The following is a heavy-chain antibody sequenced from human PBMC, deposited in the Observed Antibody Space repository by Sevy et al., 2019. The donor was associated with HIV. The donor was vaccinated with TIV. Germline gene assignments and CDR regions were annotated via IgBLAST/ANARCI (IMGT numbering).Heavy chain of an antibody. Sequence: ASVKVSCKVSGYTLTELSMHWVRQAPGKGLEWMGGFDPEDGETIYAQKFQGRVTMTEDTSTDTAYMELSSLRSEDTAVYYRATVPQYYYDSSGTHFDYWGQGTLVTVSS. V-gene: IGHV1-24*01. CDR3: ATVPQYYYDSSGTHFDY. CDR2: FDPEDGET. CDR1: GYTLTELS. J-gene: IGHJ4*02. D-gene: IGHD3-22*01.